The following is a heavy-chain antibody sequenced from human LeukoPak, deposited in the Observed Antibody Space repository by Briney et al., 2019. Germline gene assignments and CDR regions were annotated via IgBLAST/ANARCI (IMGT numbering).Heavy chain of an antibody. J-gene: IGHJ4*02. Sequence: PGGSLRLSCAASGFTFGSYAMSWVRQAPGKGLEWVSSISSSSSYIYYADSVKGRFTISRDNAKNSLYLQMNSLRAEDTAVYYCARAGGYSGYDLAGWGQGTLVTVSS. CDR2: ISSSSSYI. V-gene: IGHV3-21*01. CDR3: ARAGGYSGYDLAG. CDR1: GFTFGSYA. D-gene: IGHD5-12*01.